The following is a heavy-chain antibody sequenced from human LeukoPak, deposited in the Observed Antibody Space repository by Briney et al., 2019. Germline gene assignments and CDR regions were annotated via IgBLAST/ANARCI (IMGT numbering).Heavy chain of an antibody. D-gene: IGHD3-9*01. J-gene: IGHJ6*03. CDR2: IYYSGST. CDR3: ARRHDILTGYYPYYYYYMDV. Sequence: KPSETLSLTCTVSGGSISSSSYYWGWIRQPPGKGLEWIGSIYYSGSTYYNPSLKSRVTISVDTSKNQFSLKLSSVTAADTAVYYCARRHDILTGYYPYYYYYMDVWGKGTTVTVSS. CDR1: GGSISSSSYY. V-gene: IGHV4-39*01.